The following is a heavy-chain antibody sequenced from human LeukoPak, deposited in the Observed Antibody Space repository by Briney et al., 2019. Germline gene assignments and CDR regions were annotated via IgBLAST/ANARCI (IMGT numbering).Heavy chain of an antibody. CDR2: INPNSGGT. J-gene: IGHJ6*03. Sequence: ASVKVSCKASGYTFTGYYMHWVRQAPGQGLEWMGWINPNSGGTNYAQKFQGRVTMTRDTSISTAYMELSRLRSDDTAVYYCARSLSSEYSAGYYYYMDVWGKGTTVTVSS. CDR1: GYTFTGYY. D-gene: IGHD2/OR15-2a*01. CDR3: ARSLSSEYSAGYYYYMDV. V-gene: IGHV1-2*02.